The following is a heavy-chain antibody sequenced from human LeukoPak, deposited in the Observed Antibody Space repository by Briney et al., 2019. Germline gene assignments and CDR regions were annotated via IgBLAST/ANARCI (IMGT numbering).Heavy chain of an antibody. D-gene: IGHD3-10*01. J-gene: IGHJ4*02. CDR3: ARDRNVLLWFGEFDY. V-gene: IGHV3-33*08. CDR1: GFTFSHYY. Sequence: GGSLRLSCAASGFTFSHYYMSWVRQAPGKGLEWVAVIWYDGSNKYYADSVKGRFTISRDNSKNTLYLQMNSLRAEDTAVYYCARDRNVLLWFGEFDYWGQGTLVIVSS. CDR2: IWYDGSNK.